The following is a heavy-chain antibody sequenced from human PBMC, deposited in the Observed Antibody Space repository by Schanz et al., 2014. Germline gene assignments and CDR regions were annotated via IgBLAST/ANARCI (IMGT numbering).Heavy chain of an antibody. CDR1: GFIFDDYG. Sequence: EVQLLESGGGLVQPGGSLRLSCAASGFIFDDYGMSWVRQVPGKGLEWVSGINWNGGDTSYADSVKGRFIISRDNAKNSLYLQMNSLRAEDTAVYYCARPSDSSWYMDVWGKGTTVTVSS. CDR2: INWNGGDT. J-gene: IGHJ6*03. V-gene: IGHV3-20*04. D-gene: IGHD2-21*02. CDR3: ARPSDSSWYMDV.